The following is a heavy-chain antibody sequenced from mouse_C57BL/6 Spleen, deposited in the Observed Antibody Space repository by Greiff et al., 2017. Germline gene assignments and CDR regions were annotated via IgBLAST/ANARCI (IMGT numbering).Heavy chain of an antibody. CDR3: ARHDSSGYFDY. J-gene: IGHJ2*01. V-gene: IGHV5-6*01. D-gene: IGHD3-2*02. CDR2: ISSGGSYT. CDR1: GFTFSSSG. Sequence: EVQGVESGGDLVKPGGSLKLSCAASGFTFSSSGMSWVRQPPDKRLAWVATISSGGSYTYYPDSVKGRFPISRDNAKNTLYLQMSSLKSEDTAMYYCARHDSSGYFDYWGQGTTLTVSS.